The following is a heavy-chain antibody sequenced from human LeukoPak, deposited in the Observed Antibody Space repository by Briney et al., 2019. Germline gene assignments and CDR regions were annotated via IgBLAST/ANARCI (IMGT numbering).Heavy chain of an antibody. CDR3: ARQPEDYYYYYGMDV. Sequence: PGGSLRLSCAASGFTFSSYWMHWVRQAPGKGLVWVSRINSDGSSTSYADSVKGRFTISRDNAKNTLYLQMNSLRAEDTAVYYCARQPEDYYYYYGMDVWGRGTTVTVSS. V-gene: IGHV3-74*01. D-gene: IGHD6-13*01. CDR2: INSDGSST. CDR1: GFTFSSYW. J-gene: IGHJ6*02.